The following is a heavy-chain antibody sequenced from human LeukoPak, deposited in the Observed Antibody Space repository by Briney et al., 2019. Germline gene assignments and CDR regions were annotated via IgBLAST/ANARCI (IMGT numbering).Heavy chain of an antibody. Sequence: GGSLRLSCETAGFTFSSYVMHWVRRTPGKGLVWASRISHDGIISYADSVKGRFTISRDNAKNTLTLQMNSLRVEDTAVYFCARDWVYKIDYWGRGTLVTVSS. CDR3: ARDWVYKIDY. J-gene: IGHJ4*02. CDR1: GFTFSSYV. CDR2: ISHDGII. V-gene: IGHV3-74*01. D-gene: IGHD5-24*01.